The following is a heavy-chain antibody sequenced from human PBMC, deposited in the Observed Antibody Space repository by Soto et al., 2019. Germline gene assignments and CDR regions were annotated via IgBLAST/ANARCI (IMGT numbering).Heavy chain of an antibody. Sequence: GGSLRLSCAASGFTFRSYAMSWVRQAPGKGLEWVSAISDSGGSTYYADSVKGRFTISRDNAKNTVYLQMNSLRAEDTAVYYCAKDLQSIAARPTPDYWGQGTMVTVSS. D-gene: IGHD6-6*01. J-gene: IGHJ4*02. CDR3: AKDLQSIAARPTPDY. CDR2: ISDSGGST. V-gene: IGHV3-23*01. CDR1: GFTFRSYA.